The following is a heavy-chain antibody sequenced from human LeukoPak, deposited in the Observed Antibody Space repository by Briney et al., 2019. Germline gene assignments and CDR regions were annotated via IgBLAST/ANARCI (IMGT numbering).Heavy chain of an antibody. CDR1: GVSISSYY. Sequence: SETLSLTCTVSGVSISSYYWSWIRQPPGKGLEWIGYIYYSGSTNYNPSLKSRVTISVDTSKNQFSLKLSSVTAADTAVYYCARSGYGEDYWGQGTLVTVSS. V-gene: IGHV4-59*01. J-gene: IGHJ4*02. CDR2: IYYSGST. CDR3: ARSGYGEDY. D-gene: IGHD5-18*01.